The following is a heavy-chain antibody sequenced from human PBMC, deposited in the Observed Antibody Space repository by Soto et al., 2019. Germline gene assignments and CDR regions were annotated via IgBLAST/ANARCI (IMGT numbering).Heavy chain of an antibody. V-gene: IGHV5-51*01. D-gene: IGHD6-6*01. J-gene: IGHJ6*03. CDR1: GYSFTSYW. Sequence: GESLKISCKGSGYSFTSYWIGWVRQMPGKGLEWMGIIYPGDSDTRYSPSFQGQVTISADKSISTAYLQWSSLKASDTAMYYCARHDASSSSSSPFYYYYMDVWGKGTTVTVSS. CDR3: ARHDASSSSSSPFYYYYMDV. CDR2: IYPGDSDT.